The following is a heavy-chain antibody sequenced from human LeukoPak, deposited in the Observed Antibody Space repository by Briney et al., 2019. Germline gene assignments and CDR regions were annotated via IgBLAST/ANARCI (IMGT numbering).Heavy chain of an antibody. CDR2: IYYSGDT. D-gene: IGHD6-19*01. J-gene: IGHJ4*01. CDR1: GGSISSGRYY. CDR3: ARHDPFNNSGFH. Sequence: SETLSLTCAVSGGSISSGRYYWGWIRQPPGQGLEWIASIYYSGDTYYNPSLKSRVTIFLETSKTQFSLKLGSVTAADTAVYYCARHDPFNNSGFHWGQGTLFTVSS. V-gene: IGHV4-39*01.